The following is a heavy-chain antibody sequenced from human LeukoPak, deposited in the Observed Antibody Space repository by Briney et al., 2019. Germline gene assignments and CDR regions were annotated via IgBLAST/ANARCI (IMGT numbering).Heavy chain of an antibody. V-gene: IGHV3-30*18. CDR3: AKEERPGLPDY. Sequence: GGSLRLSCAASGFTFSSYGMHWVRQAPGKGLEWVAVISYDGSNEYYTDSVRGRFTISRDNSKNTLYLQMNSLRAEDTAVYYCAKEERPGLPDYWGREPWSPSPQ. J-gene: IGHJ4*02. D-gene: IGHD1-26*01. CDR2: ISYDGSNE. CDR1: GFTFSSYG.